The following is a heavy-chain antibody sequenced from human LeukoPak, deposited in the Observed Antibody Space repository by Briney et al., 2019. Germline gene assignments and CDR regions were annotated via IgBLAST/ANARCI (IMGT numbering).Heavy chain of an antibody. CDR3: ARGGYSYGYNWFDP. CDR2: IYHSGNT. D-gene: IGHD5-18*01. J-gene: IGHJ5*02. CDR1: GGSFSGYY. V-gene: IGHV4-34*01. Sequence: SETLSLTCAVYGGSFSGYYWSWIRQPPGKGLEWIGEIYHSGNTNYNPSLKSRVTISVDKSKNQFSLKLNSVTAADTAVYYCARGGYSYGYNWFDPWGQGTLVTVSS.